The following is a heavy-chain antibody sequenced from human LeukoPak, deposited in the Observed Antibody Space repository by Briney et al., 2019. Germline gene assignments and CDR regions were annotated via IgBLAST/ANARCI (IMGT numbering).Heavy chain of an antibody. D-gene: IGHD3-3*01. CDR1: GGSISSYY. CDR3: ARGSTYFDFWSGYSPYYFDY. V-gene: IGHV4-59*01. J-gene: IGHJ4*02. CDR2: VHYSGST. Sequence: SETLSLTCTVSGGSISSYYWSWIRQPPGKGLEWIGYVHYSGSTNYNPSLKSRVTISVDTSKNQFSLKLSSVTAADTAVYYCARGSTYFDFWSGYSPYYFDYWGQGTLVTVSS.